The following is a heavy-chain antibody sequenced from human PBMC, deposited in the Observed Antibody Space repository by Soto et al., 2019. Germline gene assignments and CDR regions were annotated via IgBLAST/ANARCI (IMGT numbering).Heavy chain of an antibody. V-gene: IGHV3-23*01. CDR3: VQSSGSGWPAPDYY. CDR2: ISGGVGTA. Sequence: PGGSLRLSCAASGFSFNNHALTWVRQAPGMGLEWVSGISGGVGTAYYADSVKGRFTISRDNSKNTLFLQMNSLRAEDTAVYYCVQSSGSGWPAPDYYWGQGTLVTVSS. J-gene: IGHJ4*02. CDR1: GFSFNNHA. D-gene: IGHD6-25*01.